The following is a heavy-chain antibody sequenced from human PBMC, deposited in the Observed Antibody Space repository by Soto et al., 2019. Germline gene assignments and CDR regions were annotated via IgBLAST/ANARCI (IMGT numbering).Heavy chain of an antibody. CDR3: AKDGVCGRFRCGVDY. V-gene: IGHV3-30*18. D-gene: IGHD2-21*01. CDR2: ISYDGSNK. J-gene: IGHJ4*02. Sequence: PGGSLRLSCAASGFTFSSYGMHWVRQAPGKGLEWVAVISYDGSNKYYADSVKGRFTISRDNSKNTLYLQMNSLRAEDTAVYYCAKDGVCGRFRCGVDYWGQGTLVTVSS. CDR1: GFTFSSYG.